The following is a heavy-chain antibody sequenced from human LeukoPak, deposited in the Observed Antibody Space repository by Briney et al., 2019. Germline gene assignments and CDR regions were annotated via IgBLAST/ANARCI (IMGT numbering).Heavy chain of an antibody. V-gene: IGHV3-9*01. CDR3: AKDGGGSLTISGVVIIGPYYFDY. Sequence: GGSLRLSCAASGFTFDDYAMHWVRQAPGKGLEWVSGISWNSGSIGCADSVKGRFTISRDNAKNSLYLQMNSLRAEDTALYYCAKDGGGSLTISGVVIIGPYYFDYWGQGTLVTVSS. D-gene: IGHD3-3*01. J-gene: IGHJ4*02. CDR2: ISWNSGSI. CDR1: GFTFDDYA.